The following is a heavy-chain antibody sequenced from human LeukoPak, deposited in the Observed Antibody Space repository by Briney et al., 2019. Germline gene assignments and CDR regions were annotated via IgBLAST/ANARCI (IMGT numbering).Heavy chain of an antibody. J-gene: IGHJ4*02. D-gene: IGHD3-16*02. CDR3: ARILLGTGESSLYRPSDY. Sequence: GGSLRLSCAASGFTFSDYYMSWIRQAPGKGLEWVSYISSSGSTIYYADSVKGRFTISRDNAKNSLYLQMNSLTAEDMAVYHCARILLGTGESSLYRPSDYWGQGTLVTVSS. CDR1: GFTFSDYY. CDR2: ISSSGSTI. V-gene: IGHV3-11*04.